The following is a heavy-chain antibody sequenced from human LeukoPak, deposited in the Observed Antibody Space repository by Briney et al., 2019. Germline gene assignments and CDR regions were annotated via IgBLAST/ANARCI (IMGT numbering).Heavy chain of an antibody. Sequence: GGSLRLSCVVSGFTFGSYAMNWVRQAPGKGLEWVSGISSGGGSAYYTDSVKGRFTISRDNSKNTLYLQMNSLKTEDTAVYYCTRAGGYDFWIDYWGQGTLVTVSS. V-gene: IGHV3-23*01. J-gene: IGHJ4*02. CDR3: TRAGGYDFWIDY. CDR2: ISSGGGSA. D-gene: IGHD3-3*01. CDR1: GFTFGSYA.